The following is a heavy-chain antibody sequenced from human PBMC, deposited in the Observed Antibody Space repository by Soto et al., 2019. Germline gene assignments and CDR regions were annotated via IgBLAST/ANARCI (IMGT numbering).Heavy chain of an antibody. CDR3: ARGVHYDSSGYYYFY. V-gene: IGHV1-69*13. J-gene: IGHJ4*02. Sequence: SVKVSCKASGHTFTGYYMHWVRQAPGQGLEWMGGIIPIFGTAKYAQNFQGRITITADESTNTAYMELRSLRSQDTAVYYCARGVHYDSSGYYYFYWGQGTMVTVSS. CDR1: GHTFTGYY. CDR2: IIPIFGTA. D-gene: IGHD3-22*01.